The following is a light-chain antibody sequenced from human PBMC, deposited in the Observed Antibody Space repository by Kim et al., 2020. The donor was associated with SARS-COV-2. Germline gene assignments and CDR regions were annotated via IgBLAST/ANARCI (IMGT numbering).Light chain of an antibody. CDR3: QQYGSSPRA. J-gene: IGKJ4*01. V-gene: IGKV3-20*01. Sequence: SPGERATLSCRASQSVSSSYLAWYQQKPGQAPRLLIYGASSRATGIPDRFSGSGSGTDITLTISRLEPEDFAVYYCQQYGSSPRAFGGGTKVDIK. CDR2: GAS. CDR1: QSVSSSY.